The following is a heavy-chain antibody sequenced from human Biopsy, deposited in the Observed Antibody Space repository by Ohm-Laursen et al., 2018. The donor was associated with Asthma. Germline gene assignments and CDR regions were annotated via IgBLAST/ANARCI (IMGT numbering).Heavy chain of an antibody. V-gene: IGHV1-46*01. CDR3: AGEATSGEVPFGYFYALDV. D-gene: IGHD2-2*01. Sequence: ASVKVSCKASGYTFTSYYMHWVRQAPGHGLEWMGMINPFGGSSNFAQKFQGRLTMTRDTSTRTVYMELSSLRSEDTAVYYCAGEATSGEVPFGYFYALDVWGEGTTVTVSS. CDR2: INPFGGSS. J-gene: IGHJ6*04. CDR1: GYTFTSYY.